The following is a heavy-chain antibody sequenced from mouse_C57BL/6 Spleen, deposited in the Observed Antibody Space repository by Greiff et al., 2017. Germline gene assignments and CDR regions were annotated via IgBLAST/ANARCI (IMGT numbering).Heavy chain of an antibody. V-gene: IGHV2-2*01. Sequence: VQLQQSGPGLVQPSQSLSITCTVSGFSLTSYGVHWVRQSPGKGLEWLGVIWSGGSTDYNAAFISRLSISKDNSKSQVFFKMNSLQADDTAIYYCARNTDYGSSSYYFDYWGQGTTLTVSS. CDR3: ARNTDYGSSSYYFDY. D-gene: IGHD1-1*01. J-gene: IGHJ2*01. CDR2: IWSGGST. CDR1: GFSLTSYG.